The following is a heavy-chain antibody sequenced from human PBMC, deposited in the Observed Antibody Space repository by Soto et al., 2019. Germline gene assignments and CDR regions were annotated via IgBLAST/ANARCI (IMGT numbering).Heavy chain of an antibody. D-gene: IGHD3-3*01. CDR1: GFNLGSYW. J-gene: IGHJ4*02. CDR2: VSTDGGVQ. V-gene: IGHV3-30-3*01. Sequence: GGSLRLSCAASGFNLGSYWMHWVCQPPGKGLEWVAVVSTDGGVQYYADSVKGRFTISRDNSKNTVYLQMDSLRAEDTAVYYCVRENYDFSLGSFDYWGQGVLVTVSS. CDR3: VRENYDFSLGSFDY.